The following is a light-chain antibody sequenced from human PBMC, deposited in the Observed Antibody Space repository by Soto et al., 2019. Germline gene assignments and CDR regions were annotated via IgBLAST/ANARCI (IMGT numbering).Light chain of an antibody. CDR3: QQYHSSWT. J-gene: IGKJ1*01. CDR1: QSISSY. CDR2: DAS. Sequence: DIQMTQSPSTLSGSVGDRVTITYRASQSISSYLNWYQQKPGKAPRLLIYDASSLKDGVQSRFSASGSGTHFTLTIRSLQPEDFATYYCQQYHSSWTXGQGTKVDIK. V-gene: IGKV1-5*01.